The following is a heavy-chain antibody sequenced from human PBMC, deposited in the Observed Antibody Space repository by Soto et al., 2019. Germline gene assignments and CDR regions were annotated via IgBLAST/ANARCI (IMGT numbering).Heavy chain of an antibody. D-gene: IGHD2-15*01. CDR3: AREPLGYCGGGSCYSDGMDV. V-gene: IGHV3-21*01. J-gene: IGHJ6*02. CDR2: ISSSSSYI. CDR1: GFTFSSYS. Sequence: PGGSLRLSCAASGFTFSSYSMNWVRQAPGKGLEWVSSISSSSSYIYYADSVKGRFTISRDNAKNSLYLQMNSLRAEDTAVYYCAREPLGYCGGGSCYSDGMDVWGQGTTVTVSS.